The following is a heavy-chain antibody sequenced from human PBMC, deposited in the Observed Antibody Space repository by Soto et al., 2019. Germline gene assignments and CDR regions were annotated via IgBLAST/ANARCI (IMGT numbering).Heavy chain of an antibody. CDR2: IYYSGST. CDR3: ARSYDSSGYYYYAMDV. J-gene: IGHJ6*02. D-gene: IGHD3-22*01. V-gene: IGHV4-61*08. CDR1: SGSASSCEYY. Sequence: SETLAIGCTVSSGSASSCEYYGNWIRQPPGKGLEWIGYIYYSGSTKYNPSLKSRVTISVDTSKNQFSLNLRSVTAADTAVYYCARSYDSSGYYYYAMDVWGPGTTVTVSS.